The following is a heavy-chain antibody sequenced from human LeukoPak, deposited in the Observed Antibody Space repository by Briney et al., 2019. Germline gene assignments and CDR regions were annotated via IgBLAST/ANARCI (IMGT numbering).Heavy chain of an antibody. J-gene: IGHJ3*02. CDR3: AREVWRGTAFDI. V-gene: IGHV3-30*04. D-gene: IGHD3-3*01. CDR2: ISYDGRNI. Sequence: GGSLRLSCEASGFIFSDYGFHWVRQAPGKGLEWVAVISYDGRNIYYADSVKGRFTVSRDNSKNTLYLQMNSLRAEDTAVYYCAREVWRGTAFDIWGQGTMVTVSS. CDR1: GFIFSDYG.